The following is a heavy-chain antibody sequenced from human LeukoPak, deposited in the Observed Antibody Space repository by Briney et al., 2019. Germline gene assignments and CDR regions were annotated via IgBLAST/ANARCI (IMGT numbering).Heavy chain of an antibody. V-gene: IGHV3-30-3*01. J-gene: IGHJ4*02. CDR1: GFTFSSYA. CDR3: ARDLEYSSPGDFDY. Sequence: GRSLRLSCAASGFTFSSYAMHWVRQAPGKGLEWVAVISYDGSNKYYADSVKGRSTISRDNSKNTLYLQMNSLRAEDTAVYYCARDLEYSSPGDFDYWGQGTLVTVSS. CDR2: ISYDGSNK. D-gene: IGHD6-6*01.